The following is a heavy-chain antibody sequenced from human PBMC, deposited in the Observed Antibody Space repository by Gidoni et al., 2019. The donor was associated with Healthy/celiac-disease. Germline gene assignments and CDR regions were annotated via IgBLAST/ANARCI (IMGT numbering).Heavy chain of an antibody. CDR2: INHSGST. D-gene: IGHD3-10*01. Sequence: QVQLQQWGAGLLKPSETLSLTCAVYGGSFSGYYWSWIRQPPGTGLEWIGEINHSGSTNYNPSRKSRVTISVDTSKNQFSLKLSSVTAADTAVYYCARGRFTMVRGVIVGGWFDPWGQGTLVTVSS. J-gene: IGHJ5*02. CDR3: ARGRFTMVRGVIVGGWFDP. V-gene: IGHV4-34*01. CDR1: GGSFSGYY.